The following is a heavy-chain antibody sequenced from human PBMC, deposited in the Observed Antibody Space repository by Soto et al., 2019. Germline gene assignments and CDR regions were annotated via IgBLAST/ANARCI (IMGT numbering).Heavy chain of an antibody. CDR3: ARSQRGSSSLDIYYYYYYGMDV. Sequence: QVQLVQSGAEVKKPGSSVKVSCKAPGGTFSTYAISWVRQAPGQGLEWMGGVIPIFGTPKYAQKFQGRVTITADEATSTGYMELRSPRSEDTAVYYCARSQRGSSSLDIYYYYYYGMDVWGQGTTVTVSS. CDR2: VIPIFGTP. D-gene: IGHD2-15*01. J-gene: IGHJ6*02. CDR1: GGTFSTYA. V-gene: IGHV1-69*01.